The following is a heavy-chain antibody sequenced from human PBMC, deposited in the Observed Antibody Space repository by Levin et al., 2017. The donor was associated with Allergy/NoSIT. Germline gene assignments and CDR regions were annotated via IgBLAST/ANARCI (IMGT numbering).Heavy chain of an antibody. CDR2: IYDTGNT. J-gene: IGHJ4*02. V-gene: IGHV4-59*01. CDR3: ARFVWGSYRGFDY. Sequence: SETLSLTCTVSGGSISSDNWSWIRQPPGKGLEWIGYIYDTGNTNYNPSLKSRVTLSVDTSKNQFSLKLGSVTPADTAVYYCARFVWGSYRGFDYWGQGTLVTVSS. CDR1: GGSISSDN. D-gene: IGHD3-16*02.